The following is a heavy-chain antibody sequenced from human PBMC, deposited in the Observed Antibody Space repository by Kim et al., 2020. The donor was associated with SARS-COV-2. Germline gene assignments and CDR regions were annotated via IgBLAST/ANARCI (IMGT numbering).Heavy chain of an antibody. CDR2: IGTAGDT. CDR3: AREALYYGSGSYLDV. Sequence: GGSLRLSCAASGFTFSSYDMHWVRQATGKGLEWVSAIGTAGDTYYPGSVKGRFTISRENAKNSLYLQMNSLRAGDTAVYYCAREALYYGSGSYLDVWGQGTTVTVSS. J-gene: IGHJ6*02. D-gene: IGHD3-10*01. V-gene: IGHV3-13*01. CDR1: GFTFSSYD.